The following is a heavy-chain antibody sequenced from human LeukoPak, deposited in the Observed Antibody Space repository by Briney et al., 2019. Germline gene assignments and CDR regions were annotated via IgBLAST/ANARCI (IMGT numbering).Heavy chain of an antibody. CDR1: GYTFTSYG. D-gene: IGHD2-15*01. Sequence: GASVKVSCTASGYTFTSYGSSWMRQAPGQGLEWMGWISAYNGNTNYAQKLQGRVAMTTDTSTSPAYMELRSMSSDDTAVYYCARDWRPMAYCSGGSCYNDAFDIWGQGTMVTVSS. J-gene: IGHJ3*02. V-gene: IGHV1-18*01. CDR3: ARDWRPMAYCSGGSCYNDAFDI. CDR2: ISAYNGNT.